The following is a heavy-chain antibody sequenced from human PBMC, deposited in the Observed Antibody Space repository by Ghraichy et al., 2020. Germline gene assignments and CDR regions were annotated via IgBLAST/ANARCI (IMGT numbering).Heavy chain of an antibody. CDR3: ARHHPQWLGPTWYFDY. D-gene: IGHD6-19*01. J-gene: IGHJ4*02. Sequence: ESLNISCTVSGGSISSSSYYWGWIRQPPGKGLEWIGSIYYSGSTYYNPSLKSRVTISVDTSKNQFSLKLSSVTAADTAVYYCARHHPQWLGPTWYFDYWGQGTLVTVSS. CDR1: GGSISSSSYY. V-gene: IGHV4-39*01. CDR2: IYYSGST.